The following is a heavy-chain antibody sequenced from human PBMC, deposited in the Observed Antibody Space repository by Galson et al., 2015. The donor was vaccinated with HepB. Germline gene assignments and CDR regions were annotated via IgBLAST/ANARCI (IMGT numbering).Heavy chain of an antibody. CDR3: ARDSDTAMITN. CDR1: GYIFNGYY. V-gene: IGHV1-2*02. Sequence: SVKVSCKASGYIFNGYYMHWVRQAPGQGLEWMGWINPNSGGTNYAQKFQGRVSMTRDTSISTAYMELTRLTSDDTAVYYCARDSDTAMITNWGQGTLVTVSS. CDR2: INPNSGGT. D-gene: IGHD5-18*01. J-gene: IGHJ4*02.